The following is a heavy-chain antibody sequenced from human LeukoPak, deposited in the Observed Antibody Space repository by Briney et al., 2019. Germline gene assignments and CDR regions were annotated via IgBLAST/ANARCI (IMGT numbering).Heavy chain of an antibody. CDR2: ISWDGDNT. J-gene: IGHJ4*02. V-gene: IGHV3-43*02. CDR3: AKDRDSGWWKNFDY. Sequence: GGSLRLSCAASGFTFSSYAMSWVRQAPGKGLEWVSLISWDGDNTYYADSVKGRFTISRDNSKNSLFLQMNSLRTEDTALYYCAKDRDSGWWKNFDYWGQGTLVTVSS. CDR1: GFTFSSYA. D-gene: IGHD6-19*01.